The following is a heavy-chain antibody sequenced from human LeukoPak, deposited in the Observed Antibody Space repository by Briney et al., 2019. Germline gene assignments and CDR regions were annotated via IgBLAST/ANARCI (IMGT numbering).Heavy chain of an antibody. CDR2: VSYDGSNK. J-gene: IGHJ5*02. D-gene: IGHD6-13*01. CDR1: GFTFSSYG. CDR3: AKDSSSFLYNWFDP. V-gene: IGHV3-30*18. Sequence: GGSLRLSCAASGFTFSSYGMHWVRQAPGKGLEWAAVVSYDGSNKYYADSVKGRFTISRDNSKNTLYLQMNSLRAEDTAVYYCAKDSSSFLYNWFDPWGQGTLVTVSS.